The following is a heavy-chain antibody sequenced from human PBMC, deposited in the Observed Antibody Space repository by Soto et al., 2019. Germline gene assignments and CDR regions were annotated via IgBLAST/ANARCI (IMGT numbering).Heavy chain of an antibody. D-gene: IGHD3-10*01. CDR2: IIPILGIA. V-gene: IGHV1-69*04. CDR3: AKDRNVLLWFGESDY. Sequence: SVKVSCKASGYTFTSYYMHWVRQAPGQGLEWMGRIIPILGIANYAQRFQGRVTITADKSTSTAYMELSSLRSEDTAVYYCAKDRNVLLWFGESDYWGQGTLVTVSS. J-gene: IGHJ4*02. CDR1: GYTFTSYY.